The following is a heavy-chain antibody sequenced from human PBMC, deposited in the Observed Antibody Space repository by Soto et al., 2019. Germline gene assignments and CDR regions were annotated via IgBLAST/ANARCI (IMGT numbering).Heavy chain of an antibody. CDR3: ATYFNNCFDP. CDR2: IYYSGST. Sequence: SETLSLTCTVSGGSISSGDYYWSWIRQLPGKGLEWIGYIYYSGSTYYNPSLKGRLTISLDTSKNQFSLTLSSVTAADTAVYYCATYFNNCFDPWGQGALVTVSS. V-gene: IGHV4-31*03. J-gene: IGHJ5*02. D-gene: IGHD3-9*01. CDR1: GGSISSGDYY.